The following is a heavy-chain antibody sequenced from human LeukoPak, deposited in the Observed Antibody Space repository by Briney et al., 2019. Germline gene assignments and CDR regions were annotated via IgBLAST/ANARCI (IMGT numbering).Heavy chain of an antibody. CDR1: GFTFTSYW. CDR2: IKQDGSEK. Sequence: GGSLRLSCVASGFTFTSYWMSWVRQAPGKGLEWVANIKQDGSEKYYLDSLEGRFTISRDNAKNSVYLQINRLRAEDTAVYYCAKDRYYDSYFDYWGQGTLVTVSS. J-gene: IGHJ4*02. CDR3: AKDRYYDSYFDY. D-gene: IGHD3-22*01. V-gene: IGHV3-7*01.